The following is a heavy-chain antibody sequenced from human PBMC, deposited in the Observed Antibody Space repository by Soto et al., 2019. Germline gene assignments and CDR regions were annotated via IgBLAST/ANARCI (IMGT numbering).Heavy chain of an antibody. J-gene: IGHJ4*02. CDR1: GFAFSSYA. V-gene: IGHV3-23*01. Sequence: EVQLLESGGGLVQPGGSLRLSCAASGFAFSSYAMSWVRQAPGKGLEWVSAISGSGGSTYYADSVKGRFTISRDNSKNTLYLQMNSLRAEDTAVYYCAKDITSSWLVGYWGQGTLVTVSS. CDR3: AKDITSSWLVGY. CDR2: ISGSGGST. D-gene: IGHD6-13*01.